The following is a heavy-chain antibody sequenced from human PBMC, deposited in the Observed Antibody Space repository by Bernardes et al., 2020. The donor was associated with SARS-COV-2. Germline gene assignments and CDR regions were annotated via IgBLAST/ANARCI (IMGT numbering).Heavy chain of an antibody. CDR2: ITPYASAT. D-gene: IGHD1-1*01. J-gene: IGHJ6*02. Sequence: GGSLRLSCAASGFTFSTFCMHWGRQTPGRGLVWVSRITPYASATDYADSVKGRFIISRDNAKNTVYWQMNSLRAEDTAVYYCATGGNGATAPGMDVWGQGTTVTVSS. V-gene: IGHV3-74*01. CDR1: GFTFSTFC. CDR3: ATGGNGATAPGMDV.